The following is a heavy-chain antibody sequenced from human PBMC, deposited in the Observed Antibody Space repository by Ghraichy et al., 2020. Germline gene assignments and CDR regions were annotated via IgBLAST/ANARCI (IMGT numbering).Heavy chain of an antibody. Sequence: GESLNISCAASGFTFSSCWMHWVRQAPGKGLVWVSRINGDGSSTTYADSVKGRFTISRDNAKNTLYLQMNSLRAEDTAVYYCARRGTGMDVWGQGTTVTVSS. CDR1: GFTFSSCW. CDR3: ARRGTGMDV. CDR2: INGDGSST. V-gene: IGHV3-74*01. D-gene: IGHD1-1*01. J-gene: IGHJ6*02.